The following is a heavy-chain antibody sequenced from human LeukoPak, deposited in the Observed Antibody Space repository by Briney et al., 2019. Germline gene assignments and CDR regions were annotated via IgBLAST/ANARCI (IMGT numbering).Heavy chain of an antibody. D-gene: IGHD3-3*01. V-gene: IGHV1-8*01. Sequence: ASVKVSCKASGYTFTSYDINWVRQAPGQGLEWMGWMNPNSGNTGYAQKFQGRVTMTRNTSISTAYMELSSLRSEDTAVYYCARARPDDFDAFDIWGQGTMVTVSS. J-gene: IGHJ3*02. CDR2: MNPNSGNT. CDR3: ARARPDDFDAFDI. CDR1: GYTFTSYD.